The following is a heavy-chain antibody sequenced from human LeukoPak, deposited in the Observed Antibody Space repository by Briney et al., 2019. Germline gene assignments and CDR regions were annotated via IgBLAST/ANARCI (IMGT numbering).Heavy chain of an antibody. J-gene: IGHJ5*02. V-gene: IGHV3-30-3*01. D-gene: IGHD5-18*01. CDR1: GFTFSSYA. Sequence: GGSLRLSCAASGFTFSSYAMHWVRQAPGKGLEWVAVISYDGSNKYYADSVKGRFTISRDNSKNALYLQMNSLRAEDTAVYYRARDKGYSYGHNWFDPWGQGTLVTVSS. CDR2: ISYDGSNK. CDR3: ARDKGYSYGHNWFDP.